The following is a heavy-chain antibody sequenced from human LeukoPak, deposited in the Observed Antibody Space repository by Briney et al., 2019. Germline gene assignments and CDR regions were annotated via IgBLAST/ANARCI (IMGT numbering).Heavy chain of an antibody. CDR3: ARVPARYSSSSGLDY. D-gene: IGHD6-6*01. V-gene: IGHV3-21*01. CDR1: GFTFSSYS. Sequence: PGGSLRLSCAASGFTFSSYSMNWVRQAPGKGLEWVSSISSSSSYIYYADSVKGRFTISRDNAKNSLYLQMNSLRAEDTAVYYCARVPARYSSSSGLDYWGQGTLVTVSS. J-gene: IGHJ4*02. CDR2: ISSSSSYI.